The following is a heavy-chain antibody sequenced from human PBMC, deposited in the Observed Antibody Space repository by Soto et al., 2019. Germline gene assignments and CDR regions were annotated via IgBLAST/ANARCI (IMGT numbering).Heavy chain of an antibody. Sequence: EVQLVESGGGLVQPGGSLKLSCAASGFTFSGSAMHWVRQASGKGLEWVGRIRSKANSYATAYAASVKGRFTISRDDSKNKAYLQMNSLKTEDAAVYYCTSPSDYDYWGQGTLVTVSS. CDR2: IRSKANSYAT. CDR1: GFTFSGSA. J-gene: IGHJ4*02. CDR3: TSPSDYDY. D-gene: IGHD4-17*01. V-gene: IGHV3-73*01.